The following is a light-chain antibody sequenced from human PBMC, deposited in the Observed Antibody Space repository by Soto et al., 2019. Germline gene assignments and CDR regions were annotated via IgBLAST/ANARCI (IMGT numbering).Light chain of an antibody. CDR3: ATWDSSLTGEV. J-gene: IGLJ2*01. Sequence: QSVLTQPPSVSAAPGQKVTISGSGSSFNIGNNYVSWFQQLPGTAPKLLIYDSNKRPSGIPDRFSGSKSGTSATLDITGLQTGDEADYYCATWDSSLTGEVFGGGTQLTVL. CDR1: SFNIGNNY. V-gene: IGLV1-51*01. CDR2: DSN.